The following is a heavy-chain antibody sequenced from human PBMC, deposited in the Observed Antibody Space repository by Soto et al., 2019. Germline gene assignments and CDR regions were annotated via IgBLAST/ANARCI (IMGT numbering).Heavy chain of an antibody. J-gene: IGHJ6*02. V-gene: IGHV3-30*18. CDR3: AKDRALGLLEWPYGMDV. CDR2: ISYDGGNK. D-gene: IGHD3-3*01. CDR1: GFTFSGND. Sequence: QVQVVESGGGVVQPGRSLRLSCAASGFTFSGNDMHWVRQAPGKGLEWVAVISYDGGNKYYADSVKGRFTISRDNSKNTLYLQMNSLIAEDTAVYYCAKDRALGLLEWPYGMDVWGQGTTVTVSS.